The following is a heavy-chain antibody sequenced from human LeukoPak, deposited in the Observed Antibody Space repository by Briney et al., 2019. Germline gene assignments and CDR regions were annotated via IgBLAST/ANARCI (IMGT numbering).Heavy chain of an antibody. Sequence: PSETLSLTCAVSGSSISSSNWWSWVRQPPGKGLEWIGEIYHSGSTNYNPSLKSRVTISVDKSKNQFSLKLSSVTAADTAVYYCARVETDYYYYGMDVWGKGTTVTVSS. V-gene: IGHV4-4*02. J-gene: IGHJ6*04. CDR3: ARVETDYYYYGMDV. CDR2: IYHSGST. CDR1: GSSISSSNW.